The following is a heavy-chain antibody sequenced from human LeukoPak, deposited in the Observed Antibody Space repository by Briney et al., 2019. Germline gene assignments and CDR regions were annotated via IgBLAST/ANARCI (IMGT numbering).Heavy chain of an antibody. Sequence: GGSLRLSCAASGFTFSSYGMNWVRQAPGKGLEWVSYISSSSSIMYYADSVKGRFTISRDNAKNSLYLQMNSLRAEDTAVYYCARDPGTYYYYYMDVWGKGTTVTVSS. V-gene: IGHV3-48*01. CDR1: GFTFSSYG. J-gene: IGHJ6*03. CDR3: ARDPGTYYYYYMDV. CDR2: ISSSSSIM.